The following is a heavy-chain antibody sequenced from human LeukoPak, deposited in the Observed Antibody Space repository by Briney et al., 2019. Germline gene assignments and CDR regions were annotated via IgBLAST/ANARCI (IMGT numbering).Heavy chain of an antibody. CDR2: ISRSGSAT. CDR1: GFTFGDFP. V-gene: IGHV3-23*01. Sequence: GGSLRLSCAASGFTFGDFPMSWVRQAPGKGLEWVSAISRSGSATYYADSVKGRFTISRDNSKNTLFLQMNSLRGEDTAVYYCAKKMQQVIVVVSDAFDIWGQGRLVTVSS. CDR3: AKKMQQVIVVVSDAFDI. D-gene: IGHD2-15*01. J-gene: IGHJ3*02.